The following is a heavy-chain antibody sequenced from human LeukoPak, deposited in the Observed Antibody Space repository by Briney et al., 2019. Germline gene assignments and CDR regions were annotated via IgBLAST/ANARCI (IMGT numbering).Heavy chain of an antibody. CDR1: GFTFSSYW. D-gene: IGHD3-3*01. CDR2: IKQDGSEK. CDR3: AKDFALFGVVIGAPFDY. J-gene: IGHJ4*02. V-gene: IGHV3-7*01. Sequence: QSGGSLRLSCAASGFTFSSYWMSWVRQAPGKGLEWVANIKQDGSEKYYADSVKGRLTISRDNSKNTLYLQMNSLRAEDTAVYYCAKDFALFGVVIGAPFDYWGQGTLVTVSS.